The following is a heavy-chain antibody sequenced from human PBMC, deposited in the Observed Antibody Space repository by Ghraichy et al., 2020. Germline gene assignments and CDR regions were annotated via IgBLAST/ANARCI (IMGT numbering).Heavy chain of an antibody. J-gene: IGHJ4*02. D-gene: IGHD1-26*01. Sequence: GGSLRLSCAASGFTFGSNWMTWVRQAPGKGLEWVGNIKQEGSEKYYVGSVKGRFSISRDNAKNSLYLQMNSLRDEDTAVYYCARAVHRVGPYLDYWGQGTLVTVSS. CDR1: GFTFGSNW. V-gene: IGHV3-7*01. CDR2: IKQEGSEK. CDR3: ARAVHRVGPYLDY.